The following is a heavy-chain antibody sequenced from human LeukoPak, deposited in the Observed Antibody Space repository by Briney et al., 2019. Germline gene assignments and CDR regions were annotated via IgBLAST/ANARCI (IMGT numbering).Heavy chain of an antibody. V-gene: IGHV3-53*01. CDR2: IFGGGGT. J-gene: IGHJ4*02. Sequence: GGSLRLSCVASGFNVSRAYMSWVRQAPGKGLEWVSVIFGGGGTYYADSVKGRFTISRDNSKNTLYLQMNSLRAEDTAVYYCAKDQSVTMVRGVLDYWGQGTLVTVSS. D-gene: IGHD3-10*01. CDR3: AKDQSVTMVRGVLDY. CDR1: GFNVSRAY.